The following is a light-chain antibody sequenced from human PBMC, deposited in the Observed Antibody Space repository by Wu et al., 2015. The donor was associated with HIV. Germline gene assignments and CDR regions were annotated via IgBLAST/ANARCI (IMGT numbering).Light chain of an antibody. J-gene: IGKJ1*01. CDR2: GVS. Sequence: EVVLTQSPATLSLSPGERATLSCRASQTVSSFLAWYQQKPGQAPRLLIYGVSSRATGIPDRFSGSGSGTDFTLTISRLEPEDFAVYYCHQYGSSPQTFGQGTKVEIK. CDR1: QTVSSF. V-gene: IGKV3-20*01. CDR3: HQYGSSPQT.